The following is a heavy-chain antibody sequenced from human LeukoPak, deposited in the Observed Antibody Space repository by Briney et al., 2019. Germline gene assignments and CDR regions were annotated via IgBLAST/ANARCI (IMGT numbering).Heavy chain of an antibody. CDR2: FDPEDGET. CDR3: ATGPWVVGATISDY. CDR1: GYTFTGYY. J-gene: IGHJ4*02. V-gene: IGHV1-24*01. D-gene: IGHD1-26*01. Sequence: GASVKVSCKASGYTFTGYYMHWVRQAPGKGLEWMGGFDPEDGETIYAQKFQGRVTMTEDTSTDTAYMELSSLRSEDTAVYYCATGPWVVGATISDYWGQGTLVTVSS.